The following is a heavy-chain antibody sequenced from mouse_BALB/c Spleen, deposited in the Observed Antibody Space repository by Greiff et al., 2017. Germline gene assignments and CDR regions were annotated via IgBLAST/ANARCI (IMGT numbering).Heavy chain of an antibody. V-gene: IGHV5-6-5*01. Sequence: EVHLVESGGGLVKPGGSLKLSCAASGFTFSSYAMSWVRQTPEKRLEWVASISSGGSTYYPDSVKGRFTISRDNARNILYLQMSSLRSEDTAMYYCAYGSSYVDAMDYWGQGTSVTVSS. CDR1: GFTFSSYA. J-gene: IGHJ4*01. D-gene: IGHD1-1*01. CDR2: ISSGGST. CDR3: AYGSSYVDAMDY.